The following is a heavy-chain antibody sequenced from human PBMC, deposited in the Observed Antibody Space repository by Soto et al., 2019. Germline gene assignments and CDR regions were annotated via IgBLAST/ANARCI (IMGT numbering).Heavy chain of an antibody. CDR3: ARDLYDFWSGPTIGMDV. CDR2: IWYDGSNK. V-gene: IGHV3-33*01. J-gene: IGHJ6*02. CDR1: GFTFSSYG. Sequence: QPGGSLRLSCAASGFTFSSYGMHWVRQAPGKGLEWVAVIWYDGSNKYYADSVKGRFTISRDNSKNTLYLQMNSLRAEDTAVYYCARDLYDFWSGPTIGMDVWGQGTTVTVSS. D-gene: IGHD3-3*01.